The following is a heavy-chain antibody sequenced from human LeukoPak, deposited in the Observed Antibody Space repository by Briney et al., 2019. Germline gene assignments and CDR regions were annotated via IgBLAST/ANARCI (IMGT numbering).Heavy chain of an antibody. CDR1: GFTFSSYD. CDR3: ASIRSLGMATGY. D-gene: IGHD1-14*01. V-gene: IGHV3-13*01. Sequence: PGGSLRLSCAASGFTFSSYDMHWVRQATGKGLEWVSAIGTAGDTYYPGSVKGRFTISRENAKNSLYLQMNSLRAEDTAVYYCASIRSLGMATGYWGQGTLVTVSS. CDR2: IGTAGDT. J-gene: IGHJ4*02.